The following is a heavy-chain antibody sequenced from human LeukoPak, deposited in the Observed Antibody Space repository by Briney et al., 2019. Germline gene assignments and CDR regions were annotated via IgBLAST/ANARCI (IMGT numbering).Heavy chain of an antibody. V-gene: IGHV1-18*01. CDR2: ISVYNGNT. J-gene: IGHJ4*02. D-gene: IGHD3-9*01. CDR1: GYTFTSYG. CDR3: ARDDQNYDILTGYYAYFDY. Sequence: ASVKVSCKASGYTFTSYGISWVRQAPGQGLGWMGWISVYNGNTNYAQTLQGRVTMTTDTSTSTAYMELRSLRSDDTAVYYCARDDQNYDILTGYYAYFDYWGQGTLVTVSS.